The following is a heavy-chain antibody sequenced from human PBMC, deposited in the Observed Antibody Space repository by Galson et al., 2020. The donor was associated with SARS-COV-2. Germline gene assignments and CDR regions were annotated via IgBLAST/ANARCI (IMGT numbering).Heavy chain of an antibody. J-gene: IGHJ4*02. CDR3: AKVVVAAMVDY. Sequence: GESLKISCAASGFTFSSYAMSWVRQAPGNGLEWVSAISGSGGSTYYADPVKGRFTISRDNSKNTLYLQINSLRAEDTAVYYCAKVVVAAMVDYWGQGTLVTVSS. D-gene: IGHD2-15*01. CDR2: ISGSGGST. CDR1: GFTFSSYA. V-gene: IGHV3-23*01.